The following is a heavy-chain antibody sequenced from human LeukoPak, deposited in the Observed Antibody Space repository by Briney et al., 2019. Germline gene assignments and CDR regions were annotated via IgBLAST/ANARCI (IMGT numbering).Heavy chain of an antibody. CDR1: GFTFGDYA. CDR3: TRSPIYGDYVN. J-gene: IGHJ4*02. V-gene: IGHV3-49*04. Sequence: GGSLRLSCTASGFTFGDYAMSWVRQAPGKGLEWVGFIRSKAYGGTTEHAASVKGRFTISRDDSKSIAYLQMNSLKTEDTAVYYCTRSPIYGDYVNWGQGTLVTVSS. D-gene: IGHD4-17*01. CDR2: IRSKAYGGTT.